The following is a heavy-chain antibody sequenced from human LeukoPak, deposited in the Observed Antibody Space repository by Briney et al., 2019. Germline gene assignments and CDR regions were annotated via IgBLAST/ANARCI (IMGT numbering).Heavy chain of an antibody. D-gene: IGHD6-19*01. Sequence: SQTLSLTCAISGDSVSSNSAAWNWIRQSPSRGLEWLGRTYYRSKWYNDYAVSVKSRITINPDTSKNQFSLQLNSVTPEDTAVYYCARGERQQWRREHYYYGMDVWGQGTTVTVSS. CDR2: TYYRSKWYN. V-gene: IGHV6-1*01. J-gene: IGHJ6*02. CDR1: GDSVSSNSAA. CDR3: ARGERQQWRREHYYYGMDV.